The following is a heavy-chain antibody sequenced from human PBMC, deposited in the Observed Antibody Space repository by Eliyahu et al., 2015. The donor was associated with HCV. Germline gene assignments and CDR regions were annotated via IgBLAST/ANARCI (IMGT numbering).Heavy chain of an antibody. J-gene: IGHJ5*02. D-gene: IGHD6-19*01. CDR3: ASGGGGIAVAGTGGWFDP. CDR2: IHYSGST. V-gene: IGHV4-59*01. CDR1: GXSITTYY. Sequence: QVQLQESGPGXVKPSETLSLTCXVXGXSITTYYWSWLRXPPGKGLEWXGYIHYSGSTHYHPSLKSRATISVDTSKNQFSLNLTSVTAADTAVYYCASGGGGIAVAGTGGWFDPWGQGTLVTVSS.